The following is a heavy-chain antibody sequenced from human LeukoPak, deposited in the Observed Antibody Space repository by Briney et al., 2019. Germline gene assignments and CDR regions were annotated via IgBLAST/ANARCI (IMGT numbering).Heavy chain of an antibody. CDR1: GFSFASYE. CDR3: ARDSLNGPFVISLDY. CDR2: ISSDGRVE. D-gene: IGHD3-9*01. V-gene: IGHV3-48*03. Sequence: GGSLRLSCAASGFSFASYEMNWVRQAPGKGLEWVSHISSDGRVETYLDSVRGRFTMSRDNAKDLLFLQMNGLRAEDTAVYYCARDSLNGPFVISLDYWGQGALVTVSS. J-gene: IGHJ4*02.